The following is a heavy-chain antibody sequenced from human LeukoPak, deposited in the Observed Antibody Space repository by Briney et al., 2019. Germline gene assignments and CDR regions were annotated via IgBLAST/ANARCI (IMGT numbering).Heavy chain of an antibody. J-gene: IGHJ5*02. V-gene: IGHV3-48*02. CDR1: GFTFSSYG. CDR3: ARDPYSSSWSYNNWFDP. D-gene: IGHD6-13*01. CDR2: ISSSSSTI. Sequence: GGSLRLSCAASGFTFSSYGMNWVRQAPGKGLEWVSDISSSSSTIYYADSVKGRFTISRDNAKNSLYLQMNSLRDEDTAVYYCARDPYSSSWSYNNWFDPWGQGTLVTVSS.